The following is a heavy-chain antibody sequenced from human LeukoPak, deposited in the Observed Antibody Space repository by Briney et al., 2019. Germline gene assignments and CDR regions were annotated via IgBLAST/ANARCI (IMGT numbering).Heavy chain of an antibody. Sequence: GSSVKVSCKASGGTFSSYTISWVRQAPGQGLEWMGRIIPILGIAIYAQKFQGRVTITADKSTSTAYMELSSLRSEGTAVYYCASGYCSSTSCYLYYMDVLGKGSTVTVAS. CDR1: GGTFSSYT. V-gene: IGHV1-69*02. J-gene: IGHJ6*03. CDR3: ASGYCSSTSCYLYYMDV. D-gene: IGHD2-2*03. CDR2: IIPILGIA.